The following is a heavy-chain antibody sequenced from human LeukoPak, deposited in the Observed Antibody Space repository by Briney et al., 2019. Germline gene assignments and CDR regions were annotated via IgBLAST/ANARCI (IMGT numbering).Heavy chain of an antibody. V-gene: IGHV1-46*01. CDR2: INPSGGTT. CDR1: GYTFTSYG. Sequence: ASVKVSCKASGYTFTSYGISWVRQAPGQGLEWMGTINPSGGTTTYARKFQGRITMTRDTSKSTVYLELSSLRSEDTAIYYCARKLWHRNDCWGQGTLVTVSS. CDR3: ARKLWHRNDC. J-gene: IGHJ4*02. D-gene: IGHD3-16*01.